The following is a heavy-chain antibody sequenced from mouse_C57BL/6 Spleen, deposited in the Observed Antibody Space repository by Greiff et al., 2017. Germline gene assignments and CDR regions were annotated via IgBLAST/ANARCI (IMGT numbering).Heavy chain of an antibody. CDR3: ARHRDWDAYYFDY. V-gene: IGHV5-6*01. Sequence: EVKLVESGGDLVKPGGSLKLSCAASGFTFSSYGMSWVRQTPDKRLEWVATISSGGSYTYYPDSVKGRFTISRDNAKNTLYLQMSSLKSEDTAMYYCARHRDWDAYYFDYWGQGTTRTVSS. D-gene: IGHD4-1*01. J-gene: IGHJ2*01. CDR1: GFTFSSYG. CDR2: ISSGGSYT.